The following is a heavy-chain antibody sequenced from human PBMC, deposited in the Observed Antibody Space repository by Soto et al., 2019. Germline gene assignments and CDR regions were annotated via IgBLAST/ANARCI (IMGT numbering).Heavy chain of an antibody. J-gene: IGHJ4*02. V-gene: IGHV1-69*13. D-gene: IGHD2-2*02. CDR3: ARLHTPSMGHFDY. CDR1: GGTFSSYA. CDR2: IIPIFGTA. Sequence: ASVKVSCKASGGTFSSYAISWVRQAPGQGLEWMGGIIPIFGTANYAQKFQGRVTITADESTSTAYMELSSLRSEDTAVYYCARLHTPSMGHFDYWGQGTLVTVSS.